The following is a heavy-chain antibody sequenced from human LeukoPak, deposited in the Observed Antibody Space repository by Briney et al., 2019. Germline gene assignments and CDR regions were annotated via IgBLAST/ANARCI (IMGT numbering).Heavy chain of an antibody. J-gene: IGHJ4*02. V-gene: IGHV3-7*01. CDR2: INQDGSEK. Sequence: GGSLRLSCAPCGCTFSSYLMSGVRQAPGKGLEWVANINQDGSEKYYVDSVKCRFTISSDNAKNSLYLQMNSLRAEDTAVYYCARVQAAEDYWGQGTLVTVSS. CDR1: GCTFSSYL. D-gene: IGHD6-13*01. CDR3: ARVQAAEDY.